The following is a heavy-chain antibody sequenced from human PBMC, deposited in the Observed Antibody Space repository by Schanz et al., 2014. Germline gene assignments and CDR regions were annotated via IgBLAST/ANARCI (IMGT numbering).Heavy chain of an antibody. D-gene: IGHD1-1*01. V-gene: IGHV3-11*06. J-gene: IGHJ4*02. CDR1: GFTFSDYY. CDR2: ISGSSIHK. CDR3: ARDGAELYYFDD. Sequence: QVYLVESGGDLVKPGGSLRLSCAASGFTFSDYYMAWIRQAPGKGLEWVSHISGSSIHKNYADSVKGRFTISRDNSKNTLYLQMNSLRGEDTAVYYCARDGAELYYFDDWGQGTLVTVSS.